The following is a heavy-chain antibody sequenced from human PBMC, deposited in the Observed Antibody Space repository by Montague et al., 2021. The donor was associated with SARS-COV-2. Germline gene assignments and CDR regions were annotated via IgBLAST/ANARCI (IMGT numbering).Heavy chain of an antibody. J-gene: IGHJ6*02. CDR3: AWMPLDTAMVGSLGHYDGMDV. Sequence: KALEWLALIDWDDDKYYSTSLKTRLTISKDTSKNQVVLTMTNMDPMDTATYYCAWMPLDTAMVGSLGHYDGMDVWGQGNTVTVTS. V-gene: IGHV2-70*01. D-gene: IGHD5-18*01. CDR2: IDWDDDK.